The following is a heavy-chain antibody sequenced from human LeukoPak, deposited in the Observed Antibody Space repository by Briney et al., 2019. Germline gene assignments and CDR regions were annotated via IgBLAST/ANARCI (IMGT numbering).Heavy chain of an antibody. D-gene: IGHD3-10*01. CDR1: GSSFSSYW. Sequence: GASLQISCQAAGSSFSSYWIGWVRPLPGKGLEWMGIIYPGDSDTRYSPSFQGQVTISADKSISTVYLQWSSLKESDTAMYYCARQRGGSGSINWFDPWGQGTQVTVSS. J-gene: IGHJ5*02. V-gene: IGHV5-51*01. CDR2: IYPGDSDT. CDR3: ARQRGGSGSINWFDP.